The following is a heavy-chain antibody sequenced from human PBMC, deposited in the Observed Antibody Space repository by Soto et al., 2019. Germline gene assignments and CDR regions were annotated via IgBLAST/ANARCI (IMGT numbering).Heavy chain of an antibody. D-gene: IGHD2-2*02. J-gene: IGHJ4*02. CDR3: AKSPNFYCSSPNCYKYYFDY. CDR2: ISSSSSYI. CDR1: GFTFSSYS. Sequence: GGSLRLSCAASGFTFSSYSMNWVRQAPGKGLEWVSSISSSSSYIYYADSVKGRFTISRDNAKNSLYLQMSSLRPEDTAIYYCAKSPNFYCSSPNCYKYYFDYWGQGTLVTVSS. V-gene: IGHV3-21*01.